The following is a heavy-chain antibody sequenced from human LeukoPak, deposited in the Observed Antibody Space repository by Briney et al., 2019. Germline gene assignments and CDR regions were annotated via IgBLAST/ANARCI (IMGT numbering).Heavy chain of an antibody. J-gene: IGHJ4*02. CDR3: ARDSILTGYYNYFDY. V-gene: IGHV4-39*07. CDR1: GGSISSSSYY. Sequence: PSETLSLTCTVSGGSISSSSYYWGWIRQPPGKGLGWIGSIYYSGSTYYNPSLKSRVTISVDTSKNQFSLKLSSVTAADTAVYYCARDSILTGYYNYFDYWGQGTLVTVSS. CDR2: IYYSGST. D-gene: IGHD3-9*01.